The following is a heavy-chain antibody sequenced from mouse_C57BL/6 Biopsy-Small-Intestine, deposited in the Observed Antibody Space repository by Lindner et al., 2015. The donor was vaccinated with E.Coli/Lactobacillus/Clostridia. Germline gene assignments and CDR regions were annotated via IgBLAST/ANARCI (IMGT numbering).Heavy chain of an antibody. CDR3: AVRGDHSGYFFHFES. Sequence: SVKVSCKVSGDSLTEISINWVRQAPGKGLEWMGGYDPEDGQMIYAQTFEGRLRMTEDTNTDTVHIDLSSLRSEDTATYYCAVRGDHSGYFFHFESWGQGTLVTVSS. CDR1: GDSLTEIS. V-gene: IGHV1-63*02. CDR2: YDPEDGQM. D-gene: IGHD1-3*01. J-gene: IGHJ4*01.